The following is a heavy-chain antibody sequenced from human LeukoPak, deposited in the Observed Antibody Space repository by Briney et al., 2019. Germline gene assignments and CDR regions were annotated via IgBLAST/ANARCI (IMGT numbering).Heavy chain of an antibody. CDR1: GYTLTELS. Sequence: ASVEVSCKVSGYTLTELSMHWVRQAPGKGLEWMGGFDPEDGETIYAQKFQGRVTMTEDTSTDTAYMELSSLRSEDTAVYYCATDLRGSYTYYIDYWGQGTLVTVSS. CDR2: FDPEDGET. CDR3: ATDLRGSYTYYIDY. D-gene: IGHD1-26*01. J-gene: IGHJ4*02. V-gene: IGHV1-24*01.